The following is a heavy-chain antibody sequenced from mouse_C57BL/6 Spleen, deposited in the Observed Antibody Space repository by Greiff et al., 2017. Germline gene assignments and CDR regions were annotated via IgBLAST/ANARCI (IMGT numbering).Heavy chain of an antibody. Sequence: VQLQQSGAELARPGASVKLSCKASGYTFTSYGISWVKQRTGQGLEWIGEIYPRRGNTYYNEKFKGKATLTADKSSSTAYMELRSLTSEDSAVYFCARFTTVVAPYYAMDYWGQGTSVTVAS. CDR1: GYTFTSYG. V-gene: IGHV1-81*01. CDR3: ARFTTVVAPYYAMDY. D-gene: IGHD1-1*01. J-gene: IGHJ4*01. CDR2: IYPRRGNT.